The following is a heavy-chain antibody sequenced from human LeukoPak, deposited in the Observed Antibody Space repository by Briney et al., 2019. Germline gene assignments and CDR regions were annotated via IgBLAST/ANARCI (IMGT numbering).Heavy chain of an antibody. D-gene: IGHD1-14*01. CDR1: GFTFSNYW. CDR3: ARSNQADDY. V-gene: IGHV3-74*01. CDR2: INPGGSST. J-gene: IGHJ4*02. Sequence: PGGSLRLSCAASGFTFSNYWMHWFRQVPGKGLVWVSRINPGGSSTTYADSVRGRFTISRDNAKNTLYLQMDSLRAEDTGVYYCARSNQADDYWGQGTLVTVSS.